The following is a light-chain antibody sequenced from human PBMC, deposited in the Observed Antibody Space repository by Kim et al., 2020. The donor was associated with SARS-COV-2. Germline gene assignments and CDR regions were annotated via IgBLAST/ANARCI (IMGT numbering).Light chain of an antibody. V-gene: IGLV2-8*01. CDR2: ELN. CDR3: SSYAGTNSVL. CDR1: SSDVGGYNS. J-gene: IGLJ2*01. Sequence: QSALTQPPSASGPPGQSVAISCTGTSSDVGGYNSVSWYQQYPGKAPKLIIYELNKRPSGVPDHFSGSTSGNAASQTVSGRQAEDEADYYCSSYAGTNSVLFGGVTQLTVL.